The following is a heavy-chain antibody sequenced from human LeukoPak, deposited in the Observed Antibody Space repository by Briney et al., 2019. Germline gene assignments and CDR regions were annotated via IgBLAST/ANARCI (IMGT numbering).Heavy chain of an antibody. V-gene: IGHV1-8*01. CDR1: GYTFTSYD. Sequence: ASVKVSCKASGYTFTSYDINWVRQATGQGLEWMGCMNPNSGNTGYAQKFQGRVTMTRNTSISTAYMELSSLRSEDTAVYYCARSRDLYYYDSSGYLTWGQGTLVTFSS. J-gene: IGHJ5*02. CDR2: MNPNSGNT. CDR3: ARSRDLYYYDSSGYLT. D-gene: IGHD3-22*01.